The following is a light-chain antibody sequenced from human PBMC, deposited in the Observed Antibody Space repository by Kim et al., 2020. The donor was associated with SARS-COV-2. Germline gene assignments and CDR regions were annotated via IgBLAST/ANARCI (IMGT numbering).Light chain of an antibody. Sequence: PVGTVPLTGGSTTGAVTSGHYPYWFQQKPGQVPKTLIYDTGNKHSWTPARFSGSLLGGKAALTLSGAQPEDEAEYYCLFTYGGGRVFGGGTQLTVL. CDR1: TGAVTSGHY. CDR3: LFTYGGGRV. J-gene: IGLJ3*02. V-gene: IGLV7-46*01. CDR2: DTG.